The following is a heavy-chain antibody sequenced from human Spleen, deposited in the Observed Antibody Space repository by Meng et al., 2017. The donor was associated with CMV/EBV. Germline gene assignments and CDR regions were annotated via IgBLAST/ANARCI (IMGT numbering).Heavy chain of an antibody. CDR2: ISTSSTYI. CDR3: ARDEETLFGVAPNGMDV. V-gene: IGHV3-21*01. CDR1: GFTFSPYS. J-gene: IGHJ6*02. D-gene: IGHD3-3*01. Sequence: GESLKISCAASGFTFSPYSMNWVRQAPGKGLEWVSSISTSSTYIYYSDSVKGRFTISRDNAMNSLYLQMNSLRAEDTAVYYCARDEETLFGVAPNGMDVWGQGTTVTVSS.